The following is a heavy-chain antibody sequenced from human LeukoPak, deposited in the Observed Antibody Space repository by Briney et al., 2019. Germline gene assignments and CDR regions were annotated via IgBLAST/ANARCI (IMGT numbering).Heavy chain of an antibody. J-gene: IGHJ4*02. D-gene: IGHD1-26*01. CDR2: IKSKTDGGTT. CDR1: GFTFSNAW. V-gene: IGHV3-15*01. Sequence: GGSLRLSCAASGFTFSNAWMSWVRQAPGKGLEWVGRIKSKTDGGTTDYAAPVKGRFTISRDDSKNTLYLQMNSLKTEDTAVYYCARRRDLYSGSYYPFDYWGQGTLVTVSS. CDR3: ARRRDLYSGSYYPFDY.